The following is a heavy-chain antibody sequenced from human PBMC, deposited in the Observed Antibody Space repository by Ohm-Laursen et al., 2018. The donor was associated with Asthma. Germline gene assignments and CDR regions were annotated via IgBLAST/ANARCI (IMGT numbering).Heavy chain of an antibody. CDR1: GVAFTDSW. V-gene: IGHV3-7*01. CDR3: VTDAWWSYVH. D-gene: IGHD1-26*01. Sequence: SLRLPCSASGVAFTDSWMSWVRQLPGGSLEWVAKINPLGYEKYYMDSVRGRFTVSRDNAKNSLYLEMNSLRVEDTAVYYCVTDAWWSYVHWGLGTLVTVSS. CDR2: INPLGYEK. J-gene: IGHJ4*02.